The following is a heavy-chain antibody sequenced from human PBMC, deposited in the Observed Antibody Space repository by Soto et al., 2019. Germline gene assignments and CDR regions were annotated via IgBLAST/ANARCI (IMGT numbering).Heavy chain of an antibody. Sequence: GASVKVSCKASGGTFSSYAISWVRQAPGQGLEWMGGIIPIFGTANYAQKFQGRVTITADKSTSKAYMELSSLRSEDTAVYYCARHRIAARPDGYYYYYGMDVWGQGTTVTVSS. CDR1: GGTFSSYA. CDR2: IIPIFGTA. V-gene: IGHV1-69*06. J-gene: IGHJ6*02. D-gene: IGHD6-6*01. CDR3: ARHRIAARPDGYYYYYGMDV.